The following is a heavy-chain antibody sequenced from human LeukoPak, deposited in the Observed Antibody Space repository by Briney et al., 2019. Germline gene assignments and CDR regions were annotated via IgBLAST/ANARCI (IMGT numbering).Heavy chain of an antibody. Sequence: SVKVSCKASGGTFSSYAISWVRQAPGQGLEWMGRIIPILGIANYAQKFQGGVTITADKSTSTAYMELSSLRSEDTAVYYCARPRGYSYGYFDYWGQGTLVTVSS. D-gene: IGHD5-18*01. CDR2: IIPILGIA. CDR3: ARPRGYSYGYFDY. J-gene: IGHJ4*02. CDR1: GGTFSSYA. V-gene: IGHV1-69*04.